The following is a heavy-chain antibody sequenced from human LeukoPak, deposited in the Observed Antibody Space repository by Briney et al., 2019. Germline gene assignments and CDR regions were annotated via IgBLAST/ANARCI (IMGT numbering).Heavy chain of an antibody. CDR2: TYYRSKWSN. D-gene: IGHD2-2*01. CDR1: GDSVSSNSAV. CDR3: ARGDQAFDY. V-gene: IGHV6-1*01. J-gene: IGHJ4*02. Sequence: SQTLSLTCAISGDSVSSNSAVWNWIRQSPSRGLEWLGRTYYRSKWSNNYAVSVKSRIIINPDTSENQFSLQLNSVTPEDTAVYYCARGDQAFDYWGQGTLVTVSS.